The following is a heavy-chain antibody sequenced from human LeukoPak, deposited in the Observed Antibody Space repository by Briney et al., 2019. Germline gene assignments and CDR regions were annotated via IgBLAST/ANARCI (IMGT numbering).Heavy chain of an antibody. CDR1: GFTFSSYG. J-gene: IGHJ4*02. CDR3: AKDLIWSAASPRFDY. Sequence: HSGGSLRLSCAASGFTFSSYGMSWVRQSPGKGLEWVSGISASGGSTYYADSVKGRFTISRDNSKNTLYLQMNSLRADDTAVYYCAKDLIWSAASPRFDYWGQGTLVTVSS. CDR2: ISASGGST. V-gene: IGHV3-23*01. D-gene: IGHD6-25*01.